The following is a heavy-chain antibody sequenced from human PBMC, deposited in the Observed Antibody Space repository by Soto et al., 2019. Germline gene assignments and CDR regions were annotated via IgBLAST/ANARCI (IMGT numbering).Heavy chain of an antibody. CDR1: GFTFSSYA. Sequence: QVQLVESGGGVVQPGRSLRLSCAASGFTFSSYAMHWVRQAPGKGLEWVAVISYDGSNKYYADSVKGRFTISRDNSKNTLYLQMNSLRAEDTAVYYCARDAGGYSSSWYYYYYYMDVWGKGTTVTVSS. V-gene: IGHV3-30-3*01. D-gene: IGHD6-13*01. CDR3: ARDAGGYSSSWYYYYYYMDV. CDR2: ISYDGSNK. J-gene: IGHJ6*03.